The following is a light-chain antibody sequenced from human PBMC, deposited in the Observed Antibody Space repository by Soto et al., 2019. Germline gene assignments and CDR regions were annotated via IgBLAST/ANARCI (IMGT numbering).Light chain of an antibody. V-gene: IGKV3-20*01. Sequence: ETVLTQSPGTLSLSPGERAPLSCWASQSVSSSYLAWYQQKPGQAPRLVIHGASTRATGIPDRFSGSGSGTDFTLTISRLEPEDFAVYYCQQYSSSPRTFGQGTKLEIK. CDR3: QQYSSSPRT. J-gene: IGKJ2*01. CDR2: GAS. CDR1: QSVSSSY.